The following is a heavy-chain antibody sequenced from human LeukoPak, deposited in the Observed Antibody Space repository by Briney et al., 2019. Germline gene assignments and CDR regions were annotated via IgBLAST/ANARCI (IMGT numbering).Heavy chain of an antibody. J-gene: IGHJ4*02. V-gene: IGHV4-4*02. CDR3: ARSHEHCSGVSCYPGSSDK. Sequence: SGTLALTCAVSGGPISSSNWRSWVRQPPGKGLEWIGEMYHSGSTNYNPSLKSRVTISVDTSKNQFSLRLTSVTAADTAVYYCARSHEHCSGVSCYPGSSDKWGQGTLVTVSS. CDR1: GGPISSSNW. D-gene: IGHD2-15*01. CDR2: MYHSGST.